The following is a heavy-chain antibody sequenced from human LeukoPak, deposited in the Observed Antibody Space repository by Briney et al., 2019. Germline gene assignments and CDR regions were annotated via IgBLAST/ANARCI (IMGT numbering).Heavy chain of an antibody. J-gene: IGHJ5*02. CDR3: ARGRIVPAAARNWFDP. CDR2: INHSGGT. V-gene: IGHV4-34*01. D-gene: IGHD2-2*01. Sequence: SETLSLTCAVSGGSFSGYYWSWIRQPPGKGLEWIGEINHSGGTNYNPSLKSRVTISVDTSKNQFSLKLSSVTAADTAVYYCARGRIVPAAARNWFDPWGQGTLVTVSS. CDR1: GGSFSGYY.